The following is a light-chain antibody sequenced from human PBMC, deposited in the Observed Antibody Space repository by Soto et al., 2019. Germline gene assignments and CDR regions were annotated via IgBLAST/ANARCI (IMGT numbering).Light chain of an antibody. CDR3: HHLNSYPLT. V-gene: IGKV1-9*01. CDR2: AAS. Sequence: DIQLTQSPSFLSASVGDRVTITCRASQGISSYLAWYQLKPGKAPKVLIYAASTLQSGLPSRFSGSVYGTEFTHTISSLQPEDFAPYYCHHLNSYPLTFGGGTTVEI. J-gene: IGKJ4*01. CDR1: QGISSY.